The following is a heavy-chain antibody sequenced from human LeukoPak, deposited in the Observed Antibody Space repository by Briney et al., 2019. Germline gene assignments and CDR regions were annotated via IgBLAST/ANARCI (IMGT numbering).Heavy chain of an antibody. Sequence: GGSLRLSCAASGFTFSTYWMHWVRQAPGKGLVWVSHIKSDGISTTYADSVKGRFTISRDNAKSTLYLQMNSLRAEDTAVYYCARDRAYTQDYWGQGTLVTVSS. J-gene: IGHJ4*02. CDR2: IKSDGIST. CDR1: GFTFSTYW. CDR3: ARDRAYTQDY. D-gene: IGHD4-11*01. V-gene: IGHV3-74*01.